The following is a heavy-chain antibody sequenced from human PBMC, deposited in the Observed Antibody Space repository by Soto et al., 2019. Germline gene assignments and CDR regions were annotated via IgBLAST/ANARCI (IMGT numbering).Heavy chain of an antibody. CDR2: IDPSDSQT. J-gene: IGHJ4*02. CDR3: ARQIYDSDTGPNFQYYFDS. CDR1: GYSFAGYC. V-gene: IGHV5-10-1*01. Sequence: PGESLKISCKGSGYSFAGYCITWVRQKPWKGLEWMGRIDPSDSQTYYSPSFRGHVTISVTKSITTVFLQWSSLRASDTAMYYCARQIYDSDTGPNFQYYFDSWGQGPTVTVSS. D-gene: IGHD3-22*01.